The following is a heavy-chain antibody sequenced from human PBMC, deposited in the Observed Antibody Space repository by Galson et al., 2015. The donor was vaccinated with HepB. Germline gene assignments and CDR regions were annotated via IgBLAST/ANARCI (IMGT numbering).Heavy chain of an antibody. D-gene: IGHD2-21*01. CDR1: GDSVSSTSAA. J-gene: IGHJ4*02. CDR3: ARQLAYCVANTCQIFFDS. CDR2: TYYRSKWYN. V-gene: IGHV6-1*01. Sequence: CAISGDSVSSTSAAWNWIRQSPSRGLEWLGRTYYRSKWYNSYAVSVKSRITINPDTTKNQFSLQLNSVTPEDTAIYYCARQLAYCVANTCQIFFDSWGQGTLVTVSS.